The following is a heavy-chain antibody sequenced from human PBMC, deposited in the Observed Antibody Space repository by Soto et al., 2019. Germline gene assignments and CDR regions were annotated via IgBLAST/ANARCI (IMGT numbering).Heavy chain of an antibody. D-gene: IGHD3-16*01. CDR3: ARDTGGSYDY. CDR2: SRNKANSYNP. CDR1: GFSFSDYH. Sequence: EVKLVESGGGLVQPGGSLRLSCAASGFSFSDYHMDWVRQVPGKGLEWVGRSRNKANSYNPEYAPSVKDRFSISRDNSKDSMYLQMNSLKAEDTAVYYCARDTGGSYDYWGQGALVTVSS. J-gene: IGHJ4*02. V-gene: IGHV3-72*01.